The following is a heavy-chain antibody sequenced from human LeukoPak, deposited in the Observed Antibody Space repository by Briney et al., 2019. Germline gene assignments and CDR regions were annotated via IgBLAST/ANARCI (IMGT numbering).Heavy chain of an antibody. J-gene: IGHJ4*02. CDR3: ARTYQGFGELDHFDY. Sequence: SETLSLTCTVSGGSISSSSYYWGWIRQPPGKGLEWIGSIYYSGSTYYNPSLKSRVTISVDTSKNQISLKLSSVTAADTAVYYCARTYQGFGELDHFDYWGQGTLVTVSS. V-gene: IGHV4-39*07. CDR1: GGSISSSSYY. D-gene: IGHD3-10*01. CDR2: IYYSGST.